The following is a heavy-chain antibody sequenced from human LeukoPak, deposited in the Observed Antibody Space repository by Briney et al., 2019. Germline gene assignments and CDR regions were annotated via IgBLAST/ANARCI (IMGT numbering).Heavy chain of an antibody. CDR2: ISGRGGNT. V-gene: IGHV3-23*01. CDR3: ARDRAYGGDYDY. CDR1: GFTFSIYD. Sequence: GGSLRLSCAASGFTFSIYDMSWVRQAPGKGLDWVSAISGRGGNTYYADSVKGRFTISRDNFKNTLYLQMNSLRAEDTAIYYCARDRAYGGDYDYWGQGTLVTVSS. J-gene: IGHJ4*02. D-gene: IGHD3-10*01.